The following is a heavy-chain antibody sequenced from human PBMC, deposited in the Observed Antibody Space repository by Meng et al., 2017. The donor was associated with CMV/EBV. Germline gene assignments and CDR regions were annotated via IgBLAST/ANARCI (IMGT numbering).Heavy chain of an antibody. D-gene: IGHD7-27*01. CDR3: TRAQLGVIGRAFDI. V-gene: IGHV3-49*04. CDR2: IRSKAYGGTT. CDR1: GFTFGDYA. Sequence: GGSLRLSGTASGFTFGDYAMSGVRQAPGKGLEWVGFIRSKAYGGTTEYAASVKGRFTISRDDSKSIAYLQMNSLKTEDTAVYYCTRAQLGVIGRAFDIWGQGTMVTV. J-gene: IGHJ3*02.